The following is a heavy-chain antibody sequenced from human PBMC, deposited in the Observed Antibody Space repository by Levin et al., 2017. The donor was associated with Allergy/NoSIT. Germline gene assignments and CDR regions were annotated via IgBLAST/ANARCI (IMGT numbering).Heavy chain of an antibody. CDR3: ARGLGARREYSSGWYQRTYDYYMDV. CDR2: INHSGST. Sequence: SQTLSLTCAVYGGSFSGSYWSWIRQPPGKGLEWIGEINHSGSTNYNPSLKSRVTISVDTSKNQFSLKLSSVTAADTAVYYCARGLGARREYSSGWYQRTYDYYMDVWGKGTTVTVSS. J-gene: IGHJ6*03. D-gene: IGHD6-19*01. CDR1: GGSFSGSY. V-gene: IGHV4-34*01.